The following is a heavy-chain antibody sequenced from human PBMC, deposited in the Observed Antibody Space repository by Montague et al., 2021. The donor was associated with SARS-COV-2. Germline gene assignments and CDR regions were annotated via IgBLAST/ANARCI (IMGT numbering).Heavy chain of an antibody. Sequence: SLRLSCAASGFTFSSYSMNWVRQAPGKGLEWVSSISSSSSYIYYADSVKGRFTISRDNAKNSLYLQMNSLRAEDTAVYYCARDRVVPAAMVGNWFDPWGQGTLVTVSS. V-gene: IGHV3-21*01. CDR2: ISSSSSYI. J-gene: IGHJ5*02. D-gene: IGHD2-2*01. CDR3: ARDRVVPAAMVGNWFDP. CDR1: GFTFSSYS.